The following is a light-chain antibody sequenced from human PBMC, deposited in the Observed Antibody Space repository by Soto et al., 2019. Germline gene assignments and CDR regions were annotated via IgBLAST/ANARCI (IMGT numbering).Light chain of an antibody. V-gene: IGKV1-9*01. CDR1: QAIDTS. CDR2: GAS. Sequence: DIQLTQSPSFLSASVGDRVTFTCRASQAIDTSLAWYQQKPGKAPRLLIYGASTLGSAVPSRFSGSGSGTEFTLTISALQPEDFVIYYCQQLLSSPHTFGPGTRVDIK. CDR3: QQLLSSPHT. J-gene: IGKJ3*01.